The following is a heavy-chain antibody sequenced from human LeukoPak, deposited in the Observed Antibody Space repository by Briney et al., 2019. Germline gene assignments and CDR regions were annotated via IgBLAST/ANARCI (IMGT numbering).Heavy chain of an antibody. D-gene: IGHD4-11*01. J-gene: IGHJ4*02. CDR1: GFNFSSYD. Sequence: GGSLRLSCAASGFNFSSYDMHWVRQATGKGLEWVSAIGTAGDTYYPGSVKGRFTISRENAKNSLYLQMNSLRAGDTAVYYCARGNFPVDFDYWGQGTLVTVSS. CDR2: IGTAGDT. CDR3: ARGNFPVDFDY. V-gene: IGHV3-13*01.